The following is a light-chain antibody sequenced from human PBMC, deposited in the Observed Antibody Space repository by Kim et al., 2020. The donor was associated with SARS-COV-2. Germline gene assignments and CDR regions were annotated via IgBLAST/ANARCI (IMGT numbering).Light chain of an antibody. V-gene: IGLV2-14*04. Sequence: GQSLTISCTGTSSDVGGYNYVSWYQQHPGKAPKLMIYDVSNRPSGVSNRFSGSRSGNTASLTISGLQAEDEADYYRSSYASSSTRVFGGGTQLTVL. J-gene: IGLJ3*02. CDR2: DVS. CDR1: SSDVGGYNY. CDR3: SSYASSSTRV.